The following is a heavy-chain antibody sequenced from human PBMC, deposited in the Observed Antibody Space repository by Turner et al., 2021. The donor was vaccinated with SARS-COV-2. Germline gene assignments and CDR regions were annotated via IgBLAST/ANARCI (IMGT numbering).Heavy chain of an antibody. D-gene: IGHD2-2*01. Sequence: EVQLVATGGGLIQPGGSLRLSCSASGFTVSSNYMSWVRQAPGKGLEWVSVISSGGNTYYADSVKGRFTISRDNSKNTLYLQMNSLRAEDTAVYYCARGGEFQLLHYYGMDVWGQGTTVTVSS. CDR1: GFTVSSNY. CDR3: ARGGEFQLLHYYGMDV. CDR2: ISSGGNT. J-gene: IGHJ6*02. V-gene: IGHV3-53*02.